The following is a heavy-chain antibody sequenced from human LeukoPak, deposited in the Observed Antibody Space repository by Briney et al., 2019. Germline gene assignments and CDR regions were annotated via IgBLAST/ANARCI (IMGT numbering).Heavy chain of an antibody. D-gene: IGHD3-22*01. Sequence: ASVKVSCKASGGTFSSYAISWVRQAPGQGLEWMGGIIPIFGTANYAQKFQGRVTITADESTSTAYMELSSLRSEDTAVYYCARDRYYYDSSGSHWLDYWGQGTLVTVSS. CDR3: ARDRYYYDSSGSHWLDY. J-gene: IGHJ4*02. V-gene: IGHV1-69*13. CDR2: IIPIFGTA. CDR1: GGTFSSYA.